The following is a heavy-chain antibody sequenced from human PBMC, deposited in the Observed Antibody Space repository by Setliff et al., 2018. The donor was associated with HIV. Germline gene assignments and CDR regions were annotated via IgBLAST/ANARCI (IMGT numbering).Heavy chain of an antibody. J-gene: IGHJ1*01. D-gene: IGHD3-10*01. V-gene: IGHV4-59*01. CDR2: IYYNGNR. CDR1: GGSIGNYY. Sequence: SETLSITCTVSGGSIGNYYWNWIRQSPGKGLEWIAYIYYNGNRNYNPSLKSRVTISVDTTKNQFSLKMASVTAADTAVYYCAREGRWLEHPYGFAVWGQGRLVTVSS. CDR3: AREGRWLEHPYGFAV.